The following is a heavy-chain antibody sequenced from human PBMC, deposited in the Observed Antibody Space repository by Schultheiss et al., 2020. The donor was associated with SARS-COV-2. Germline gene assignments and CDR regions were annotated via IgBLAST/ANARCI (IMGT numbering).Heavy chain of an antibody. D-gene: IGHD6-13*01. Sequence: GESLKISCAASGFTFSSYEMNWVRQAPGKGLEWVSYISSSGSTIYYADSVKGRFTISRDNAKNSLYLQMNSLRAEDTAVYYCASRARIARGNAFDIWGQGTMVTVS. J-gene: IGHJ3*02. CDR1: GFTFSSYE. CDR2: ISSSGSTI. V-gene: IGHV3-48*03. CDR3: ASRARIARGNAFDI.